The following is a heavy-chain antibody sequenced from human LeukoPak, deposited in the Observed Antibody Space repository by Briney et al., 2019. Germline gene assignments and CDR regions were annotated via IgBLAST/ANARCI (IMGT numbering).Heavy chain of an antibody. CDR1: GFTFDDYA. D-gene: IGHD3-9*01. J-gene: IGHJ6*02. V-gene: IGHV3-9*01. CDR3: AKDLYDISSNYYYYGMDV. CDR2: ISWNSGSI. Sequence: GRSLRLSCAASGFTFDDYAMHWVRQAPGKGLEWVSDISWNSGSIGYADSVKGRFTISRDNAKNSLYLQMNSLRAEDTALYYCAKDLYDISSNYYYYGMDVWGQGTTVTVSS.